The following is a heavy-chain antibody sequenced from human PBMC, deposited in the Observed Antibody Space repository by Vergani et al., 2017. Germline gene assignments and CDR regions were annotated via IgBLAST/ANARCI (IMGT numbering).Heavy chain of an antibody. D-gene: IGHD5-24*01. Sequence: QVQLVQSGAEVKKPGASVKVSCKASGYTFTSYYMHWVRQAPGQGLEWMGGIIPIFGTANYAQKFQGRVTITADESTSTAYMELSSLRSEDTAVYYCARVRGVEMATTQSGWYFDLWGRGTLVTVSS. J-gene: IGHJ2*01. CDR1: GYTFTSYY. CDR3: ARVRGVEMATTQSGWYFDL. V-gene: IGHV1-69*01. CDR2: IIPIFGTA.